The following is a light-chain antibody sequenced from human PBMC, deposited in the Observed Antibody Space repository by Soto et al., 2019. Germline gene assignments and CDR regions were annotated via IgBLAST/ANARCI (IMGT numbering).Light chain of an antibody. CDR1: QSVSSTY. J-gene: IGKJ1*01. CDR3: QQYGSSRWT. CDR2: GAS. V-gene: IGKV3-20*01. Sequence: EIVLTQSPDPLSLFPGERATLSCRASQSVSSTYLAWYQQKLGQAPRLLIFGASSRATGIPDRFSGSGSGTDFTLIISRLEPEDFAVYYCQQYGSSRWTFGQGTKVEIK.